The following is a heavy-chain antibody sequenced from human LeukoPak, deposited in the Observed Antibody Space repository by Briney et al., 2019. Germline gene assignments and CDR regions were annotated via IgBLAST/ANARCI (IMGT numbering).Heavy chain of an antibody. CDR2: ISWNSGSI. CDR1: GFTFDDYA. CDR3: AREKSFLEWLSTGRRDGYYMDV. D-gene: IGHD3-3*02. J-gene: IGHJ6*03. V-gene: IGHV3-9*01. Sequence: GGSLRLSCAASGFTFDDYAMHWVRQAPGKGLEWVSGISWNSGSIGYADSVKGRFTVSRDNAKNSLYLQMNSLRAEDTAVYYCAREKSFLEWLSTGRRDGYYMDVWGKGTTVTVSS.